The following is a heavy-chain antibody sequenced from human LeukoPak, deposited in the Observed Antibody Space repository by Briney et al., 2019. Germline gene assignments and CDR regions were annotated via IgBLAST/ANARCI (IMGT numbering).Heavy chain of an antibody. V-gene: IGHV4-34*01. D-gene: IGHD3-22*01. CDR1: GGSFTGYY. Sequence: PSETLSLTCAVYGGSFTGYYWSWIRQPPGKGLEWIGEINHSGSTNYNPSLKSRVTISVDTSKNQFSLKLSSVTAADTAVYYCTKLTYDSSGYYSAFRYYGMDVWGQGTTVTVSS. J-gene: IGHJ6*02. CDR2: INHSGST. CDR3: TKLTYDSSGYYSAFRYYGMDV.